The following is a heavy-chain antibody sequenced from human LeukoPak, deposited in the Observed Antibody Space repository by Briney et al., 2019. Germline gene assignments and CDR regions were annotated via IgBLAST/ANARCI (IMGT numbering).Heavy chain of an antibody. CDR1: GYSFTSYW. J-gene: IGHJ5*02. CDR3: ATNQNLSTDWSDP. Sequence: GESLKISCKGSGYSFTSYWIGWVRQMPGKGLEWMGIIYPGDSDTRYSPSFQGQVTISADKSISTAYLQWSSLKASDTAMYYCATNQNLSTDWSDPWGQGTLVTVSS. CDR2: IYPGDSDT. V-gene: IGHV5-51*01. D-gene: IGHD4-17*01.